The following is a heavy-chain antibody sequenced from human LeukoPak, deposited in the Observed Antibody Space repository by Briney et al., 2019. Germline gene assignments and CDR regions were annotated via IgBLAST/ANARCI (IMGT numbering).Heavy chain of an antibody. Sequence: PGGSLRLSCRASRYTFRGVWMTWVRQASGKGLEWVGRIQTITDGGTTDYAAFVRGRFTISRDDTKNTLYLQLNSLKTEDTAVYYCTSTLGYWGQGTLVTVSS. D-gene: IGHD3-16*01. CDR1: RYTFRGVW. CDR3: TSTLGY. V-gene: IGHV3-15*01. CDR2: IQTITDGGTT. J-gene: IGHJ4*02.